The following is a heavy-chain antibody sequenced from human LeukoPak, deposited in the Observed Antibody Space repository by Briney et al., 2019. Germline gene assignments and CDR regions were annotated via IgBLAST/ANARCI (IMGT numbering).Heavy chain of an antibody. CDR2: ISAYNGNT. Sequence: ASVKVSCKASGYTFTSYGISWVRQAPGQGLEWMGWISAYNGNTNYAQKLQARVTMTTDTSTSTAYMELRSLRSDDTAVYYCARAGYCSSASCYEYWFDPWGQGTLVTVSS. V-gene: IGHV1-18*01. CDR1: GYTFTSYG. D-gene: IGHD2-2*01. J-gene: IGHJ5*02. CDR3: ARAGYCSSASCYEYWFDP.